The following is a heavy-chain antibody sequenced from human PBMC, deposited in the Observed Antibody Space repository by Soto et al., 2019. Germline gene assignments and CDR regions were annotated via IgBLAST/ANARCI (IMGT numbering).Heavy chain of an antibody. D-gene: IGHD6-6*01. CDR1: GFTFGDYA. Sequence: GGSLRLSCTASGFTFGDYAMSWVRQAPVRGLEWVGFIRSKAYGGPTEYAASVKGRFTISRDDSKSIAYLQMNSLKTEDTAVYYCTRDGREQLDHSIYYFDYWGQGTLVTVSS. CDR3: TRDGREQLDHSIYYFDY. CDR2: IRSKAYGGPT. V-gene: IGHV3-49*04. J-gene: IGHJ4*02.